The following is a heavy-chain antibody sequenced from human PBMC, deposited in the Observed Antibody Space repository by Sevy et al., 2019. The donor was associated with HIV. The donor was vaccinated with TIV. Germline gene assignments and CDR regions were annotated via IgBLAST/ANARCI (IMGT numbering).Heavy chain of an antibody. V-gene: IGHV3-23*01. CDR1: GFTFSSYA. D-gene: IGHD3-3*01. CDR2: ISGSGGST. J-gene: IGHJ4*02. CDR3: AKSDDLWSPGPLDY. Sequence: GGSLRLSCAASGFTFSSYAMSWVRQAPGKGLEWVSAISGSGGSTYYADSVKGRFTISRDNSKNTLYLQMNSLRAEDTAVYDCAKSDDLWSPGPLDYWGQGTLVTVSS.